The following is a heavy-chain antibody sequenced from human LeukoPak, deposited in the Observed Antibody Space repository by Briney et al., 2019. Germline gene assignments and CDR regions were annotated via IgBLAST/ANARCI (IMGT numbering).Heavy chain of an antibody. CDR1: GYTLTELS. V-gene: IGHV1-24*01. J-gene: IGHJ4*02. D-gene: IGHD2-15*01. Sequence: GASVKVSCKVSGYTLTELSMHWVRQAPGKGLEWMGGFDPEDGETIYAQKFQGRVTITTDESTSTAYMELSSLRSEDTAVYYCASNSIYCGGGSCYEYWGQGTLVTVSS. CDR2: FDPEDGET. CDR3: ASNSIYCGGGSCYEY.